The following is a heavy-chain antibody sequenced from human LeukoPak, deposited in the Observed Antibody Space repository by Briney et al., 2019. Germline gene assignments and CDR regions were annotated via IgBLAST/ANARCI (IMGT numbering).Heavy chain of an antibody. CDR1: GFTFSSYW. CDR3: ARELGSGSYYYGMDV. CDR2: INSGGSST. V-gene: IGHV3-74*01. D-gene: IGHD3-10*01. J-gene: IGHJ6*02. Sequence: GGSLRLSCAASGFTFSSYWMHWVRQAPGKGLVWVSRINSGGSSTGYADSVKGRFTISRDNAKNTLYLQMISLRAEDTAVYYCARELGSGSYYYGMDVWGQGTTVTVSS.